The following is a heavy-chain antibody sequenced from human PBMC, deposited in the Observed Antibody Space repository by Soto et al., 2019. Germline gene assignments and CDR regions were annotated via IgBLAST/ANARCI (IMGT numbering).Heavy chain of an antibody. D-gene: IGHD3-3*01. CDR1: GGSISSYY. Sequence: SETLSLTCTVSGGSISSYYWSWIRQPPGKGLEWIGYIYYSGSTNYNPSLKSRVTISVDTSKNQFSLKLSSVTAADTAVYYCARDRRGYYDFWSGYYSPSSSGMDVWGQGTTVTVSS. J-gene: IGHJ6*02. V-gene: IGHV4-59*01. CDR2: IYYSGST. CDR3: ARDRRGYYDFWSGYYSPSSSGMDV.